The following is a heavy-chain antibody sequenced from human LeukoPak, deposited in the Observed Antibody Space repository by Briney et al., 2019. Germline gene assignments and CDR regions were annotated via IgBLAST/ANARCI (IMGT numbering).Heavy chain of an antibody. J-gene: IGHJ6*03. CDR1: GFIFGDYA. Sequence: PGGSLRLSCTDFGFIFGDYAVSWVRQAPGKGQEWVAFIRNKDNGGTTQIAASLQGRFTISRDDPKNVAYLHTTSLRTEDTAVYFCTRDSILTFYLYYYMDVWGEGTPVTVSS. V-gene: IGHV3-49*04. D-gene: IGHD3-9*01. CDR2: IRNKDNGGTT. CDR3: TRDSILTFYLYYYMDV.